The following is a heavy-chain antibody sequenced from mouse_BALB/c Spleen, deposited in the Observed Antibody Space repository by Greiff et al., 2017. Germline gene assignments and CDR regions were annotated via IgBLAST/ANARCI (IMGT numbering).Heavy chain of an antibody. D-gene: IGHD2-4*01. CDR3: AGRLRSYAMDY. J-gene: IGHJ4*01. CDR2: ISSGGGST. Sequence: DVMLVESGGGLVKPGGSLKLSCAASGFAFSSYDMSWVRQTPEKRLEWVAYISSGGGSTYYPDTVKGRFTISRDNAKNTLYLQMSSLKSEDTAMYYCAGRLRSYAMDYWGQGTSVTVSS. CDR1: GFAFSSYD. V-gene: IGHV5-12-1*01.